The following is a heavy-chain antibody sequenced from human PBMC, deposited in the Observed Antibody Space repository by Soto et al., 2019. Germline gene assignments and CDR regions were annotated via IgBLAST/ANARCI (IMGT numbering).Heavy chain of an antibody. CDR3: AKDLRFLEWLFPSIAFDI. V-gene: IGHV3-23*01. Sequence: GGSLRLSCAASGFTFSSYAMSWVRQAPGKGLEWVSAISGSGGSTYYADSVKGRFTISRDNSKNTLYLQMNSLRAEDTAVYYCAKDLRFLEWLFPSIAFDIWGQGTMVTVSS. D-gene: IGHD3-3*01. J-gene: IGHJ3*02. CDR1: GFTFSSYA. CDR2: ISGSGGST.